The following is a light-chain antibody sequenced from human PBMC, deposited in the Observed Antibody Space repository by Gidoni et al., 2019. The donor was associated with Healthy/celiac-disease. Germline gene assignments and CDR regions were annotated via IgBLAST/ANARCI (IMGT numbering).Light chain of an antibody. V-gene: IGKV2-30*01. J-gene: IGKJ3*01. CDR3: MQGTHWPPIFT. Sequence: DVVMTQSPLSLPVTLGQPASISCRSSQSLVYRDGNTYLNWFQQRPGQSPRRLIYKVSNRDSGVPDRFSGSGSGTDFTLKISRVEAEDVGVYYCMQGTHWPPIFTFGPGTKVDIK. CDR2: KVS. CDR1: QSLVYRDGNTY.